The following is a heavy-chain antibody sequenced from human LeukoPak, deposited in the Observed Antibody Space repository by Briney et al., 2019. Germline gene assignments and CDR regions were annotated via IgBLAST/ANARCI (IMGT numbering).Heavy chain of an antibody. V-gene: IGHV3-23*01. Sequence: QAGGSLRLSCAASGFTFSSYAMGWVRQAPGKGLEWVSAFSGSGGDTYYADSVKGRFTISRDNSKNTLYLQMNSLRAEDTAVYYCAKSGYNRFDYWGQGTLVTVSS. D-gene: IGHD5-24*01. CDR2: FSGSGGDT. J-gene: IGHJ4*02. CDR1: GFTFSSYA. CDR3: AKSGYNRFDY.